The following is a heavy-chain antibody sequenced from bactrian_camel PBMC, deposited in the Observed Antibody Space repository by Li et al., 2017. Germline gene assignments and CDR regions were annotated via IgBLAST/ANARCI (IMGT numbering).Heavy chain of an antibody. CDR3: AADPPSSWNIYQLRPTDFAF. CDR2: VAPSGKT. Sequence: HVQLVESGGGSVQTGGSLRLSCAVSEDTSGPYCMGWFRQAPGKEREGVATVAPSGKTYYADSVKGRFTIAQDKAKATLYLEMDSLQVEDTAMYYCAADPPSSWNIYQLRPTDFAFWGQGTQVTVS. CDR1: EDTSGPYC. J-gene: IGHJ6*01. V-gene: IGHV3S55*01. D-gene: IGHD1*01.